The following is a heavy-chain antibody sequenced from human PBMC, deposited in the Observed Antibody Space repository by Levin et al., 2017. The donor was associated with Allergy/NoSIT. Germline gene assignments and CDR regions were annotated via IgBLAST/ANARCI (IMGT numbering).Heavy chain of an antibody. CDR3: ARGLYSSGGFDAFDI. V-gene: IGHV1-46*01. D-gene: IGHD6-19*01. CDR2: INPSGGST. J-gene: IGHJ3*02. CDR1: GYTFTSYY. Sequence: GESLKISCKASGYTFTSYYMHWVRQAPGQGLEWMGIINPSGGSTSYAQKFQGRVTMTRDTSTSTVYMELSSLRSEDTAVYYCARGLYSSGGFDAFDIWGQGTMVTVSS.